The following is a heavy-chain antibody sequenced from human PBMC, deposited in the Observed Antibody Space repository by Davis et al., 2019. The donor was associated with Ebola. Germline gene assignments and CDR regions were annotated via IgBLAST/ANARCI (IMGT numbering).Heavy chain of an antibody. J-gene: IGHJ6*02. D-gene: IGHD5-12*01. V-gene: IGHV1-3*01. Sequence: ASVKVSCKASGYTFTRYAIHWVRQAPGQRLEWMGWINAGNGNTKYSQKFQGRVTITRDTSASTVYMELSSLRSEDTAVYYCARFGGGYPLLGMDVWGQGTTVTVSS. CDR3: ARFGGGYPLLGMDV. CDR2: INAGNGNT. CDR1: GYTFTRYA.